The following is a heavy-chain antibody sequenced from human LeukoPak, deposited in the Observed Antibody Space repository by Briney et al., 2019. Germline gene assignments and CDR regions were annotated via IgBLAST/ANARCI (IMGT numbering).Heavy chain of an antibody. J-gene: IGHJ3*02. Sequence: GASVKVSCKASGYTFIGYYVHWVRQAPGQGLEWMGWINPNSGGTNYAQKFQGRVTMTRDTSISTAYMELSRLRSDDTAVYYCAAGRGYCSGGSCYGDDSFDIWGQGTMVTVSS. V-gene: IGHV1-2*02. CDR2: INPNSGGT. D-gene: IGHD2-15*01. CDR3: AAGRGYCSGGSCYGDDSFDI. CDR1: GYTFIGYY.